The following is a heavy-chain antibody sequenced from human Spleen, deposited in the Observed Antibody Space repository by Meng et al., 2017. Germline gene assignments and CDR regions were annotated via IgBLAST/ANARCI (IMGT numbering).Heavy chain of an antibody. CDR3: ARDEDISAAGKLFGDY. Sequence: QGQLVPSGAAVKKPGASVKVSCQPSGYNFPDYYRHWVRRAPGQGLEWMGRINPKSGDTHYAQKFQARVTMTGDTSISTAYMELSGLRSDDTAMYYCARDEDISAAGKLFGDYWGQGTLVTVSS. CDR2: INPKSGDT. D-gene: IGHD6-25*01. J-gene: IGHJ4*02. CDR1: GYNFPDYY. V-gene: IGHV1-2*06.